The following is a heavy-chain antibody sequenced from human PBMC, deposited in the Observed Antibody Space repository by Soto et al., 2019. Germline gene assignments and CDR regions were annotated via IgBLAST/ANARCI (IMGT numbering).Heavy chain of an antibody. CDR2: IYYSGST. CDR1: GGSFDNYL. J-gene: IGHJ4*02. D-gene: IGHD3-22*01. V-gene: IGHV4-31*11. Sequence: PSETLSLTCAVSGGSFDNYLWSWIRQHPGKGLEWIGYIYYSGSTYHNPSLKSRVTISVDTSTNQFSLKLSSVTAADTAVYYCARAGYDRDGGGYYYFDYWGQGTLVTVSS. CDR3: ARAGYDRDGGGYYYFDY.